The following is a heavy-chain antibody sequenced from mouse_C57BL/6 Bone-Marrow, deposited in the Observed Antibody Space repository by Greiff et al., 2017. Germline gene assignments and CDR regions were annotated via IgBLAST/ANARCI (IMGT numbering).Heavy chain of an antibody. CDR3: ASFDGNYFDF. CDR1: GFNIKDDY. Sequence: EVQLQQSGAELVRPGASVKLSCTASGFNIKDDYIHWVKQRPEQGLEWIGWIDPEIGDTEYASKFQGKATITSDTSSNTAYLQLSSLTSEDTAVFYCASFDGNYFDFWGQGTPLTVAS. D-gene: IGHD2-3*01. V-gene: IGHV14-4*01. J-gene: IGHJ2*01. CDR2: IDPEIGDT.